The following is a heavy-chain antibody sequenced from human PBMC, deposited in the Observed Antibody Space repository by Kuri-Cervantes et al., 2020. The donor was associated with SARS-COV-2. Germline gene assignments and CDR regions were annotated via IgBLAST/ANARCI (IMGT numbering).Heavy chain of an antibody. V-gene: IGHV3-21*01. CDR1: GFTFSSYE. CDR3: ARVRNDYYYYYYMDV. Sequence: GESLKISCAASGFTFSSYEMNWVRQAPGKGLEWVSSISSSSSYIYYADSVKGRFTISRDNAKNSLYLQMNSLRAEDTAVYYCARVRNDYYYYYYMDVWGKGTTVTVSS. CDR2: ISSSSSYI. J-gene: IGHJ6*03.